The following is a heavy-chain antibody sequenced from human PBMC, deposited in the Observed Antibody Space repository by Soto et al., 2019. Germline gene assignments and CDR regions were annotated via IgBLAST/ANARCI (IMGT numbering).Heavy chain of an antibody. V-gene: IGHV5-51*01. J-gene: IGHJ6*02. D-gene: IGHD2-15*01. CDR3: ARDRGGSNSFGGMDV. CDR1: GYSFTSYW. Sequence: GESLKISCKGSGYSFTSYWIGWVRQMPGKGLEWMGIIYPGDSDTRYSPSFQGQVTISADKSISTAYLQMNSLRAEDTAVYYCARDRGGSNSFGGMDVWGQGTTVTVSS. CDR2: IYPGDSDT.